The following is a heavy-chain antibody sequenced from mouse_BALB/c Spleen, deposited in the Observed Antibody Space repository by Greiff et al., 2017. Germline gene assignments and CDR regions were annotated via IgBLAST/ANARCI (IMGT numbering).Heavy chain of an antibody. CDR3: ARWDGSSYFYAMDY. D-gene: IGHD1-1*01. CDR2: IDPANGNT. V-gene: IGHV14-3*02. J-gene: IGHJ4*01. CDR1: GFNIKDTY. Sequence: VQLQQSGAELVKPGASVKLSCTASGFNIKDTYMHWVKQRPEQGLEWIGRIDPANGNTKYDPKFQGKATITADTSSNTAYLQLSSLTSEDTAVYYCARWDGSSYFYAMDYWGQGTSVTVSS.